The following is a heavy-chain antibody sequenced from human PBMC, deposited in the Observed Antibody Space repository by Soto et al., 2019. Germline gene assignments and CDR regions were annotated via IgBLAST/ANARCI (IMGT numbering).Heavy chain of an antibody. D-gene: IGHD6-19*01. CDR1: GFTVSSNY. V-gene: IGHV3-53*01. J-gene: IGHJ3*02. CDR3: ARGGLYSSGPEAFDI. CDR2: IYSGGST. Sequence: GGSLRLSCAASGFTVSSNYMSWVRQAPGKGLEWVSVIYSGGSTYYADSVKGRFTISRDNSKNMLYLQMNSLRAEDTAVYYCARGGLYSSGPEAFDIWGQGTMVTVSS.